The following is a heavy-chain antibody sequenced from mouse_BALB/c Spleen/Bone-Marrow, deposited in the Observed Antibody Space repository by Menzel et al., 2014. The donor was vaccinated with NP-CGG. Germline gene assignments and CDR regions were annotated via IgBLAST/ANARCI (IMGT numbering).Heavy chain of an antibody. CDR2: INPSNGGT. V-gene: IGHV1S81*02. CDR3: TRLPH. D-gene: IGHD5-1*01. J-gene: IGHJ4*01. CDR1: GYTFTSYY. Sequence: VKLQESGAELVKPGASVKLSCKASGYTFTSYYMYWVKQRPGQGLEWIGEINPSNGGTNFNEKFKSRATLTVDKSSSTAYMQISSLTSEDSAVYYCTRLPHWGQGTSVTVSS.